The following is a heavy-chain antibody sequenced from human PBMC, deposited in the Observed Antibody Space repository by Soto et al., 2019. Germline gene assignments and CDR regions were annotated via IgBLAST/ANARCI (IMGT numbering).Heavy chain of an antibody. Sequence: GESLKISCKGSGYSFTSYWISWVRQMPGKGLEWMGRIDPSDSYTNYSPSFQGHVTISADKSISTAYLQWSSLKASDTAMYYCARHGVVPAARDDGYYYGMDVWDQGTTVTVSS. CDR1: GYSFTSYW. CDR3: ARHGVVPAARDDGYYYGMDV. J-gene: IGHJ6*02. CDR2: IDPSDSYT. V-gene: IGHV5-10-1*01. D-gene: IGHD2-2*01.